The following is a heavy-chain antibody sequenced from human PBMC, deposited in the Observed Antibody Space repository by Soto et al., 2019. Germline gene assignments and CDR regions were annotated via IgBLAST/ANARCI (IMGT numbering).Heavy chain of an antibody. J-gene: IGHJ4*02. Sequence: PSETLSLSCAVSGGSIDSGAFSLSWIRQPPGKGLEWIGYVTHSGTAYSIPSLNGRLTLSVDSSQTQFSLKLTSVTAADSAFYYCARIHWAQSGLDYWGRGILVTVSS. D-gene: IGHD3-16*01. V-gene: IGHV4-30-2*01. CDR1: GGSIDSGAFS. CDR3: ARIHWAQSGLDY. CDR2: VTHSGTA.